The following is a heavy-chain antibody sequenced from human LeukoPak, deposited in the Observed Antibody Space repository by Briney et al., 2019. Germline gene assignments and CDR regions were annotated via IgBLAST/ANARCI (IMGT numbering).Heavy chain of an antibody. D-gene: IGHD4-23*01. V-gene: IGHV1-69*04. CDR2: ITPILGIA. J-gene: IGHJ4*02. Sequence: GASVKVSCKASGGTFSSYAISWVRQAPGQGLEWMGRITPILGIANYAQKFQGRVTITADKSTSTAYMELSSLRSEDTAVYYCARDPDGGTSFDYWGQGTLVTVSS. CDR1: GGTFSSYA. CDR3: ARDPDGGTSFDY.